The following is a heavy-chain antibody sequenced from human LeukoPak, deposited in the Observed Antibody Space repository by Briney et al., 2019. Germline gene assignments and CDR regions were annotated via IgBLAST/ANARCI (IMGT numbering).Heavy chain of an antibody. D-gene: IGHD5-18*01. V-gene: IGHV3-23*01. CDR3: AKPPIGYSYVTGYFDY. CDR1: VVTCRSVA. J-gene: IGHJ4*02. Sequence: WLMHYYAEGVVTCRSVAMSGGRLIQEKGLEWVSDMSVSGGSTYYADSLKGRFHISRDNSKNTLYLQRNSLRAEDTAVYYCAKPPIGYSYVTGYFDYWGQGTLITVSS. CDR2: MSVSGGST.